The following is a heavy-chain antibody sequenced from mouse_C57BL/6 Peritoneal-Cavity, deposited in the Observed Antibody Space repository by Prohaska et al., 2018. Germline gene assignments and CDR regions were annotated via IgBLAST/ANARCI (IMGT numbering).Heavy chain of an antibody. CDR3: ARDYDCDY. V-gene: IGHV1-61*01. Sequence: RPGSSVKLSCKASGYTFTSYWMDWVKQRPGQGLEWIGNIYHSDSETHYNQKFKDKATLTVDKSSSTAYMQLSSLTSEDSAVYYCARDYDCDYWGQGTTLTVSS. J-gene: IGHJ2*01. D-gene: IGHD1-1*01. CDR1: GYTFTSYW. CDR2: IYHSDSET.